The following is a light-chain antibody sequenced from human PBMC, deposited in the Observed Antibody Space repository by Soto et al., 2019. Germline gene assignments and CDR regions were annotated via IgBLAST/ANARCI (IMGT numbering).Light chain of an antibody. Sequence: QSALTQPRSVSESPGQSVTISCTGTSSDVGGYNYVSWYQQNPGKAPKLMIFESTKRPSGVSNRFSGSKSGNTASLTISGLQAEDEADYYCCSYTGTSSWVFGGGTKVTVL. CDR3: CSYTGTSSWV. CDR2: EST. J-gene: IGLJ3*02. CDR1: SSDVGGYNY. V-gene: IGLV2-11*01.